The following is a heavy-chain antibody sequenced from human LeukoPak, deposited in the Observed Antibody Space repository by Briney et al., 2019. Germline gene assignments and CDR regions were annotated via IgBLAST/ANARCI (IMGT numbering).Heavy chain of an antibody. CDR3: ARATYYDSSGYYFNALDI. V-gene: IGHV4-59*01. Sequence: PSETLSLTCTVSGGSISSYYWSWIRQPPGKGLEWIGYIYYSGSTNYNPSLKSRVTISVDTSKNQFSLKLSSVTAADTAVYYCARATYYDSSGYYFNALDIWGQGTMVTVSS. CDR2: IYYSGST. J-gene: IGHJ3*02. D-gene: IGHD3-22*01. CDR1: GGSISSYY.